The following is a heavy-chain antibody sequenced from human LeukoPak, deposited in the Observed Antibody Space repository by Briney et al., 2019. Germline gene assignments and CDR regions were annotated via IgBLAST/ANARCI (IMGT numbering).Heavy chain of an antibody. J-gene: IGHJ4*02. CDR1: GYTFTDYT. D-gene: IGHD3-9*01. CDR2: INPNSGGT. V-gene: IGHV1-2*02. Sequence: ASVKVSCKASGYTFTDYTMHWMRQAPGQGLEWMGWINPNSGGTKYARKFQGRVTVTWDTSISTTYMELSNLRSDDTAVYYCARELTHSRYFDFWGQGNLVTVSS. CDR3: ARELTHSRYFDF.